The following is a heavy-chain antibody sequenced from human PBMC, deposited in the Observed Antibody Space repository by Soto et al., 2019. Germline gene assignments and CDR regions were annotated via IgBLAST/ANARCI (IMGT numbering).Heavy chain of an antibody. CDR2: ISYDGGRI. D-gene: IGHD3-16*01. Sequence: EMQLVESGGGLVKPGGSLRLSCAASGFPFSSYNMNWVRQAPGKGLEWVSSISYDGGRIFYADSVKGRFTISRDNANNVLHLQVQSLRAVDTALYYCSRLGMGASALDTFDMWGQGTMVTVSS. CDR3: SRLGMGASALDTFDM. V-gene: IGHV3-21*01. J-gene: IGHJ3*02. CDR1: GFPFSSYN.